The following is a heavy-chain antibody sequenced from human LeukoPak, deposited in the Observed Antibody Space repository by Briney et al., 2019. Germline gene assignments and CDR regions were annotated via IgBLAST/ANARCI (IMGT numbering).Heavy chain of an antibody. D-gene: IGHD5-24*01. J-gene: IGHJ4*02. CDR1: GYTLTSYY. Sequence: GASVKVSCKPSGYTLTSYYMHWVRQAPGQGLEWMGIINPSGGSTSYAQKFRGRITMTSDTTTSTVYMELSSLGSEATAVYYCASGPGRDGYNIYWGQGTLVTVSS. CDR2: INPSGGST. CDR3: ASGPGRDGYNIY. V-gene: IGHV1-46*01.